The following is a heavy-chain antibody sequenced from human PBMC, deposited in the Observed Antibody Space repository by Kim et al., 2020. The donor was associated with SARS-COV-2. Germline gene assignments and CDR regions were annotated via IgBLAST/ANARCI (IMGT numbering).Heavy chain of an antibody. Sequence: GGSLRLSCEASGFTFSSYGMSWVRQAPGKGLEWVSGISASGAGTYHADSVKGRFTISRDNSKNTLYLQMNSLRAEDTAVYYCAKREATGRITTGAAFDIWGQGTMVTVSS. CDR3: AKREATGRITTGAAFDI. CDR1: GFTFSSYG. V-gene: IGHV3-23*01. CDR2: ISASGAGT. J-gene: IGHJ3*02. D-gene: IGHD4-4*01.